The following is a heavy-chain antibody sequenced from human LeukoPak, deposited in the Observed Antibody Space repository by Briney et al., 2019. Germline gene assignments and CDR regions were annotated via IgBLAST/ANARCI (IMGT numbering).Heavy chain of an antibody. CDR3: ARGVGATIDY. CDR1: GYTFTSYD. J-gene: IGHJ4*02. CDR2: MNPNSGNT. Sequence: ASVKVSCKASGYTFTSYDINWVRQATGQGLEWMGWMNPNSGNTGYAQKFQGRVTITRDTSASTAYMELSSLRSEDTAVYYCARGVGATIDYWGQGTLVTVSS. V-gene: IGHV1-8*01. D-gene: IGHD1-26*01.